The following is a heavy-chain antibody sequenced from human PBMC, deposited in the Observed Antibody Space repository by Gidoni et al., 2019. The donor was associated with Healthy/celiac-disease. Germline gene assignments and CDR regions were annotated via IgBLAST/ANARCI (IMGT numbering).Heavy chain of an antibody. J-gene: IGHJ5*02. Sequence: QVQLVQSGAEVKKPGASVKVSCKASGYTFTSYYMHWVRQAPGQGLEWMGIINPRGGSTSYAQKFQGRVNMTRDTSTSTVYMELSSLRSEDTAVYYCARSRVGGSVGAFTAAVDPWGQGTLVTVSS. CDR2: INPRGGST. CDR1: GYTFTSYY. V-gene: IGHV1-46*03. D-gene: IGHD3-10*01. CDR3: ARSRVGGSVGAFTAAVDP.